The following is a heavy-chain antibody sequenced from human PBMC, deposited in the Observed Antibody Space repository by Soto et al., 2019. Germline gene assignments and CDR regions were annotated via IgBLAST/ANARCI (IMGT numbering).Heavy chain of an antibody. CDR1: GFTFSSYA. J-gene: IGHJ6*02. CDR2: ISYDGSNK. D-gene: IGHD2-2*01. CDR3: ARDLVPAATYYYYYGMDV. V-gene: IGHV3-30-3*01. Sequence: QVQLVESGGVVVQPGRSLRLSCAASGFTFSSYAMHWVRQAPGKGLEWVAVISYDGSNKYYADSVKGRFTISRDNSKNTLYLQMNSLRAEDTAVYYCARDLVPAATYYYYYGMDVWGQGTTVTVSS.